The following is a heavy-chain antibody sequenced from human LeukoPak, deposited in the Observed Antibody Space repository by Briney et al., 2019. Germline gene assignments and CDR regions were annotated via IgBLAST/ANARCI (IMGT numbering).Heavy chain of an antibody. J-gene: IGHJ4*02. CDR1: GGSISTRNYY. D-gene: IGHD2-21*01. Sequence: SETLSLTCTVSGGSISTRNYYWGWIRQPPGKGLEWIVSIRYSGSTYYNPSLRSRVTISVDTTKNQLSLKLVSVTAADTAVYYCARQDCSAACYHFDYWGQGTLVTVSS. CDR2: IRYSGST. CDR3: ARQDCSAACYHFDY. V-gene: IGHV4-39*01.